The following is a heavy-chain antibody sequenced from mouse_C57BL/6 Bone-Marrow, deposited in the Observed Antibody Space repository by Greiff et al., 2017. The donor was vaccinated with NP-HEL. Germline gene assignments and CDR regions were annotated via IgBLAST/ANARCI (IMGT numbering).Heavy chain of an antibody. CDR1: GFTFSDYG. CDR2: ISNLAYSI. V-gene: IGHV5-15*01. J-gene: IGHJ3*01. D-gene: IGHD2-4*01. Sequence: EVKLMESGGGLVQPGGSLKLSCAASGFTFSDYGMAWVRQAPRKGPEWVAFISNLAYSIYYADTVTGRFTISRENAKNTLYLEMSSLRSEDTAMYYCATYDYDLPWFAYWGQGTLVTVSA. CDR3: ATYDYDLPWFAY.